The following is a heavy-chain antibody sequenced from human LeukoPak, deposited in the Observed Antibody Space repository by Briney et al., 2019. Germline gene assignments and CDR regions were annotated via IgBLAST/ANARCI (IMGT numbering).Heavy chain of an antibody. CDR3: AKVYYGGYVYYFDY. V-gene: IGHV3-23*01. D-gene: IGHD4-17*01. J-gene: IGHJ4*02. CDR2: ISGSGGST. CDR1: GFAFSSYA. Sequence: PGGSLRLSCAASGFAFSSYAMSWVRQAPGKGLEWVSAISGSGGSTYYADSVKGRFTISRDNSKNTLYLQMNSLRAEDTAVYYCAKVYYGGYVYYFDYWGQGTLVTVSS.